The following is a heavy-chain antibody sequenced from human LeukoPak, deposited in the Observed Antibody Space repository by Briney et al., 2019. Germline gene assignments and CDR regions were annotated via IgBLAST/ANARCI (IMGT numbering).Heavy chain of an antibody. V-gene: IGHV4-34*01. J-gene: IGHJ4*01. CDR3: AGGRPDCSENDCQIQDLDY. CDR1: GGSFSGYY. D-gene: IGHD2-15*01. Sequence: SETLSLTCAVFGGSFSGYYWTWIRQPPGKGLEWIGEINHSGRTNNNPSLKSRVTISVDTSKNQFSLKLDSATAADAAVYYCAGGRPDCSENDCQIQDLDYWGHGILVTVSS. CDR2: INHSGRT.